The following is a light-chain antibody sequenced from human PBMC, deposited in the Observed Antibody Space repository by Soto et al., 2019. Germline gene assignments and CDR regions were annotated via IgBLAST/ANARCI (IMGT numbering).Light chain of an antibody. CDR1: QSINNY. CDR2: SAS. J-gene: IGKJ5*01. V-gene: IGKV1-39*01. CDR3: QQSLTMPIT. Sequence: DIQMTQSPASLSVSVGDRVTITCRASQSINNYLNWYLQRPGQAPKLLIRSASTLQRGVPSRFGGSGSRIEFTLTIGYLQPGEFGTYYCQQSLTMPITCGHGTRLDIK.